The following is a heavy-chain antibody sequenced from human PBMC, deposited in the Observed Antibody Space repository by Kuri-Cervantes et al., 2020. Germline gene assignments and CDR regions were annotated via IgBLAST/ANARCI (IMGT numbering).Heavy chain of an antibody. Sequence: GGSLRLSCAASGFTFSSYGMHWVRQAPGKGLEWVAVLSYDGSNKYYADSVKGRFTISRDNSKNTLYLQMNSLRAEDTAVYYCARMEIGMFDYWGQETLVTVSS. CDR1: GFTFSSYG. V-gene: IGHV3-30*03. J-gene: IGHJ4*02. CDR3: ARMEIGMFDY. D-gene: IGHD2-21*01. CDR2: LSYDGSNK.